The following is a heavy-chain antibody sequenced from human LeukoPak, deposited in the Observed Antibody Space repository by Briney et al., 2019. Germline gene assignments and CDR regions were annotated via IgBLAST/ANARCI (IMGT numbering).Heavy chain of an antibody. CDR2: MNPNSGNT. Sequence: ASVKVSCKAYGYTFNIYDINWVRQATGQGPEWMGWMNPNSGNTGYAQKFQGRVNLTRSTSISTAYMELSSLTSDATAIYYCARAPQEGRDDLTGNQTGNWFNPWGQGTLVTVSS. D-gene: IGHD3/OR15-3a*01. J-gene: IGHJ5*02. CDR1: GYTFNIYD. CDR3: ARAPQEGRDDLTGNQTGNWFNP. V-gene: IGHV1-8*01.